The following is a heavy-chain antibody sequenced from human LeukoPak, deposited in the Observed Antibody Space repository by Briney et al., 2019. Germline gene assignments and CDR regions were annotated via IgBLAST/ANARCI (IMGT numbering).Heavy chain of an antibody. CDR1: GFTFSSYA. CDR3: VRAHGTYAPLGY. Sequence: GGSLRLSCAASGFTFSSYAMSWVRQAPGKGLEWVSAISGSGGSTYYADSVKGRFTISRDDSKRSLVLQMNSLRAEDTAVYYCVRAHGTYAPLGYWGQGILVTVSS. D-gene: IGHD2-2*01. V-gene: IGHV3-23*01. CDR2: ISGSGGST. J-gene: IGHJ4*02.